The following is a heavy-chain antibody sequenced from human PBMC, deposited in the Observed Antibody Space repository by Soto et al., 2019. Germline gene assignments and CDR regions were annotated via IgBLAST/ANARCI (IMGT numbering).Heavy chain of an antibody. D-gene: IGHD3-22*01. CDR1: GYTFTSYG. V-gene: IGHV1-18*01. CDR3: ARGLDYYDGSGTFDY. CDR2: ISAHNGNT. Sequence: VAPVKAACKAPGYTFTSYGISWVRQAPGQGLEWMGWISAHNGNTNYAQKLQGRVTMTTDTSTSTAYMELRSLRSDDTAVYYCARGLDYYDGSGTFDYWGHGTLVTVPQ. J-gene: IGHJ4*01.